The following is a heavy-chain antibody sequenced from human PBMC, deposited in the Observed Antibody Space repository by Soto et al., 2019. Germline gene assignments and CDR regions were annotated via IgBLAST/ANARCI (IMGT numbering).Heavy chain of an antibody. Sequence: GASVKASCKASGYTLTGNYMHWVRQAPGQGLEWMGWFNPNDGGTNYAQKFQGRVTMTEDTSTDTAYMELSSLRSEDTAVYYCATFLWYYDSSGPPRWGQGTLVTVSS. CDR2: FNPNDGGT. CDR1: GYTLTGNY. J-gene: IGHJ4*02. D-gene: IGHD3-22*01. V-gene: IGHV1-2*02. CDR3: ATFLWYYDSSGPPR.